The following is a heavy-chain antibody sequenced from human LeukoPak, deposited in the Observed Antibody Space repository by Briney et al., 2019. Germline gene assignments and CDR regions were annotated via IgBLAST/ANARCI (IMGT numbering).Heavy chain of an antibody. J-gene: IGHJ6*03. D-gene: IGHD2-15*01. CDR2: IYYSGST. Sequence: KASETLSLTCTVSGGSISSYYWSWIRKPPGKGLEWIGYIYYSGSTNYNPSLKSRVTISVDTSKNQFSLKLSSVTAADTAVYYCARGVSGYCSGGSCSPLDYYYMDVWGKGTTVTVSS. CDR3: ARGVSGYCSGGSCSPLDYYYMDV. V-gene: IGHV4-59*01. CDR1: GGSISSYY.